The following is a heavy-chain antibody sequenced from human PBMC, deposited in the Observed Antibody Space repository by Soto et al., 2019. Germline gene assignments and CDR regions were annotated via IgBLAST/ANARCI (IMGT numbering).Heavy chain of an antibody. CDR3: ARRSSGWSDY. D-gene: IGHD6-19*01. Sequence: VASVKVSCKASGYTFSDYYMHWVRQAPGQGLEWMGWINPNSGGTNYAQKFQGRVTMTRDTSISTAYMELTSLTSDDTAMYYCARRSSGWSDYWGQGTLVTVSS. J-gene: IGHJ4*02. V-gene: IGHV1-2*02. CDR2: INPNSGGT. CDR1: GYTFSDYY.